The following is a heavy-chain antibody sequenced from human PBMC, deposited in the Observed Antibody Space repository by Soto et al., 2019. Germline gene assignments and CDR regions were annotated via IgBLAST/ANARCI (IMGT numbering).Heavy chain of an antibody. V-gene: IGHV3-9*01. CDR2: LSWNSGSI. J-gene: IGHJ4*02. Sequence: EVQLVESGGGLVHPGRSLRLSCAASGFTWEDYAMHWVRQAPGKGLEWVSGLSWNSGSIGYADSVKGRFTIPRDNAKNSLYLHMTSLRAEDTALYYCAKDQNTVTTGGVYYWGQGTLVTVTS. D-gene: IGHD4-17*01. CDR1: GFTWEDYA. CDR3: AKDQNTVTTGGVYY.